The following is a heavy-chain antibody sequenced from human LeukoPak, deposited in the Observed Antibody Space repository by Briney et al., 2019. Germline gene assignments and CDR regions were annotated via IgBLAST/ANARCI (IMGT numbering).Heavy chain of an antibody. CDR2: IYTSGST. J-gene: IGHJ6*03. CDR1: GGSISSGSYY. Sequence: SETLSLTCTVSGGSISSGSYYWSWIRQPAGKGLEWIGRIYTSGSTNYNPSLKSRVTISVGTSKNQFSLKLSSVTAADTAVYYCARDHNDFWSGKRLYYYYYMDVWGKGTTVTVSS. V-gene: IGHV4-61*02. CDR3: ARDHNDFWSGKRLYYYYYMDV. D-gene: IGHD3-3*01.